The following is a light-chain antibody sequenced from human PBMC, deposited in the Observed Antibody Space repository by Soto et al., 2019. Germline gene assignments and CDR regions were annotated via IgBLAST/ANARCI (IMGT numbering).Light chain of an antibody. J-gene: IGKJ2*01. Sequence: DIQMTQSPSPLSASVGDRVTITCRASQSISDWLAWYQQTPGKAPKLLIYKASTLQSGVPSRFSGSGSGTVFTLTISSLQPDDFATYYCQHVNSYPYTFGQGTKLVI. CDR2: KAS. CDR3: QHVNSYPYT. CDR1: QSISDW. V-gene: IGKV1-5*03.